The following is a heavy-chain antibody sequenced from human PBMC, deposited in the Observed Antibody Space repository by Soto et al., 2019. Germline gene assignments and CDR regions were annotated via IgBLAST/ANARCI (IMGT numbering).Heavy chain of an antibody. D-gene: IGHD1-1*01. V-gene: IGHV3-15*01. Sequence: GALGLCCAASVFTCNNAWMSWVRQAPGKGLEWVGRIKSKTDGGTTDHAAPVKGRFTISRDDSKNTLYLQMNSLKTEDTAVYYCTTGDAGYWGQGTLVSVSS. J-gene: IGHJ4*02. CDR3: TTGDAGY. CDR2: IKSKTDGGTT. CDR1: VFTCNNAW.